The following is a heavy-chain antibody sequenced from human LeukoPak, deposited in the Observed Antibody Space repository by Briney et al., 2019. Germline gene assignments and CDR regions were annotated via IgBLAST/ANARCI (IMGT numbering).Heavy chain of an antibody. D-gene: IGHD4-23*01. V-gene: IGHV1-2*02. CDR3: ARVAFYGGILIPYDY. CDR2: INPNSGGT. Sequence: ASVKVSCKASGYTFTGYFMHWVRQAPGQGLEWMGWINPNSGGTSYARKFQGRVTMTMDTSISTAYMELNRLTSDDTAVYYCARVAFYGGILIPYDYWGQGTLVTVSS. J-gene: IGHJ4*02. CDR1: GYTFTGYF.